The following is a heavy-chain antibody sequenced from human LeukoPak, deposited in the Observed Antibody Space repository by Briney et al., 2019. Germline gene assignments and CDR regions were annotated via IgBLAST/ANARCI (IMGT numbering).Heavy chain of an antibody. V-gene: IGHV3-73*01. J-gene: IGHJ3*02. D-gene: IGHD6-13*01. CDR2: IRSKRNKYAT. CDR3: SRLEDSSRIEVALDM. Sequence: GGSLRLSCAACGFSVSGSVIHWVRQAAGKGLEWVGRIRSKRNKYATAYAASVKGRFTISRDDSKNTVYLHMDSLKTEDTALYYCSRLEDSSRIEVALDMWGQGTVVTVSS. CDR1: GFSVSGSV.